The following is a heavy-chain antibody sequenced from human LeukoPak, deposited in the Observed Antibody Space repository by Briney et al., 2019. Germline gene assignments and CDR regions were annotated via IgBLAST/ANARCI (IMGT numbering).Heavy chain of an antibody. J-gene: IGHJ4*02. Sequence: WASVKVSCKASGGTFSSYYMHWVRQAPGRGLEWMGIINPSGGSTSYAQKFQGRVTMTRDMSTSTVYMELSSLRSEDTAVYYCAIGEGIAAAGTIGYWGQGTLVTVSS. V-gene: IGHV1-46*01. CDR1: GGTFSSYY. CDR3: AIGEGIAAAGTIGY. D-gene: IGHD6-13*01. CDR2: INPSGGST.